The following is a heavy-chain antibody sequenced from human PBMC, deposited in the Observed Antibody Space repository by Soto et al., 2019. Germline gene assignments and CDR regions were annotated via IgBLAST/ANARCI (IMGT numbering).Heavy chain of an antibody. D-gene: IGHD2-2*01. CDR3: ARGRTTSPYFYDMDV. CDR2: ISGYNGNT. CDR1: GYTFTSYG. J-gene: IGHJ6*02. V-gene: IGHV1-18*01. Sequence: QVQLVHSGAEVKKPGASVNVSCKASGYTFTSYGISWVRQAPGQGLEWMGWISGYNGNTNYAQNLQGRVTMTRDTSTSTAYMELRSLRSDDTAIYYCARGRTTSPYFYDMDVWGQGTTVTVSS.